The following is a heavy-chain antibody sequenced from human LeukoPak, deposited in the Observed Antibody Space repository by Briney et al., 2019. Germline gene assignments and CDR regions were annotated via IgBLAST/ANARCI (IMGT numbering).Heavy chain of an antibody. V-gene: IGHV4-59*12. CDR2: IYHSGST. CDR3: ARDRYDFWSGYYGRDAFDI. Sequence: SETLSLTCTVSGGSISSYYWSWIRQPPGKGLEWIGSIYHSGSTYYNPSLKSRATISVDTSKNQFSLKLSSVTAADTAVYYCARDRYDFWSGYYGRDAFDIWGQGTMVTVSS. D-gene: IGHD3-3*01. CDR1: GGSISSYY. J-gene: IGHJ3*02.